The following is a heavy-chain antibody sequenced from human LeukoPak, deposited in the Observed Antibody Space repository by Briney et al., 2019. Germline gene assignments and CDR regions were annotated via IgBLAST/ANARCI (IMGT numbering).Heavy chain of an antibody. D-gene: IGHD7-27*01. J-gene: IGHJ4*02. CDR2: ISGSGGST. Sequence: PGGSLRLSCAASGFTFSNYAMNWVRQAPGKGLEWVSGISGSGGSTYYADSVKGRFTISRDNSKNTLYLQMNSLRAEDTAVYYCAKTNWDYYFDYWGQGTLVTVSS. V-gene: IGHV3-23*01. CDR1: GFTFSNYA. CDR3: AKTNWDYYFDY.